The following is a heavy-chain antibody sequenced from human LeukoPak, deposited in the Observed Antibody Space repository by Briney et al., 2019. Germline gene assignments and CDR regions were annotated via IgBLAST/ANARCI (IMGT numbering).Heavy chain of an antibody. CDR3: AKDPIFSGSYGVFDY. V-gene: IGHV3-23*01. Sequence: GGSLRLSCAASGFTFSSCAMSWVRRAPGKGLEWVSTIIDSGNSIYYADSAEGRFTISRDNSKNTLYLQMNSLRAGDTAVYYCAKDPIFSGSYGVFDYWGLGTLVTVSS. CDR2: IIDSGNSI. CDR1: GFTFSSCA. D-gene: IGHD1-26*01. J-gene: IGHJ4*02.